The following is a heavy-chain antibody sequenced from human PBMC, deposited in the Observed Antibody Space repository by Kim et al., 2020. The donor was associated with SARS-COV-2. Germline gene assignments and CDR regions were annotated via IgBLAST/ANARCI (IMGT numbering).Heavy chain of an antibody. J-gene: IGHJ5*02. CDR2: IIPIFGTA. D-gene: IGHD6-13*01. V-gene: IGHV1-69*13. Sequence: SVKVSCKASGGTFSSYAISWVRQAPGQGLEWMGGIIPIFGTANYAQKFQGRVTITADESTSTAYMELSSLRSEDTAVYYCARGLGYSSSWYEDGANWFDPWGQGTLVTVSS. CDR1: GGTFSSYA. CDR3: ARGLGYSSSWYEDGANWFDP.